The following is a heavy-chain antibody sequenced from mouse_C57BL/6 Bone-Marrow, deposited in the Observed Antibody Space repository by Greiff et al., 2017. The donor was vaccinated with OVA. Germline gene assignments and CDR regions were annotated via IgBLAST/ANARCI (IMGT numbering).Heavy chain of an antibody. D-gene: IGHD1-1*01. Sequence: EVQRVESGGGLVQPKGSLKLSCAASGFSFNTYAMNWVRQAPGKGLEWVARIRSKSNNYATYYADSVKDRLTISRDDSESMLYLQMNNLKTEDTAMYYCVGPSGSGWGYWYFDVWGTGTTVTVSS. CDR2: IRSKSNNYAT. CDR1: GFSFNTYA. CDR3: VGPSGSGWGYWYFDV. J-gene: IGHJ1*03. V-gene: IGHV10-1*01.